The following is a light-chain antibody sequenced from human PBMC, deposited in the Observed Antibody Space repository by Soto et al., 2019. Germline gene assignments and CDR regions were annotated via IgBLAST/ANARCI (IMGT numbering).Light chain of an antibody. CDR3: QQYNIHWT. CDR1: QNINKW. CDR2: DAA. Sequence: DIDLTQYKSFLSASVGDRVTITCRASQNINKWVAWYQQKPGKAPNVLIYDAATLESGVPSRFNGSASGTEFSLTISSLQPDDFATYYCQQYNIHWTFGQGTKVDIK. V-gene: IGKV1-5*01. J-gene: IGKJ1*01.